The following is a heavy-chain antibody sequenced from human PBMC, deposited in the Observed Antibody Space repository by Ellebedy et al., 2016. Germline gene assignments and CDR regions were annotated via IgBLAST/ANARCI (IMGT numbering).Heavy chain of an antibody. CDR1: GYTLTELS. D-gene: IGHD1-26*01. J-gene: IGHJ4*02. CDR3: ATERGWARPLDS. V-gene: IGHV1-24*01. Sequence: ASVKVSCKVSGYTLTELSMHWVRQAPGKGLEWMGGFDPEDGETIYAQKFQGRVTMTEDTSTDTAYMELSSLTAEDTAMYYCATERGWARPLDSWGQGTLVTVSS. CDR2: FDPEDGET.